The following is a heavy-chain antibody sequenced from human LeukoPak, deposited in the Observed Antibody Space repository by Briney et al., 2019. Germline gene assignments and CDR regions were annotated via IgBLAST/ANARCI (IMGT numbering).Heavy chain of an antibody. CDR2: ITPDGSQK. CDR1: GFTFSSYW. V-gene: IGHV3-7*01. J-gene: IGHJ4*02. D-gene: IGHD6-19*01. Sequence: GGSLRLSCAASGFTFSSYWMSWVRQAPGKGLEWVANITPDGSQKYYVDSVRGRFTISRDNGKNSLYLQMNSLRAEDTTVYYCADPDSGWGQGTLVTVSS. CDR3: ADPDSG.